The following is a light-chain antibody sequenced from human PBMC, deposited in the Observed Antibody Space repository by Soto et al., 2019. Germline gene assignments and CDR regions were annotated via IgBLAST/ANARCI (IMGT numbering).Light chain of an antibody. V-gene: IGLV2-23*02. CDR3: CSYASSSTYV. Sequence: QSALTQPASVSGSPGQSITISCTGTSSDVGSYNFVSWYQQHRGKAPKLMIYYVTKRPSGVSDRFSGSSSGNTAPLTISGLQAEDEADYYCCSYASSSTYVFGSGTKLTVL. J-gene: IGLJ1*01. CDR1: SSDVGSYNF. CDR2: YVT.